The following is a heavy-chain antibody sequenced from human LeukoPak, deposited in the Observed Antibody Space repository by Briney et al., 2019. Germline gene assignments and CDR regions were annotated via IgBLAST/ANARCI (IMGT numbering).Heavy chain of an antibody. CDR3: ASGDLGG. CDR1: GYSISSGYY. J-gene: IGHJ4*02. CDR2: IYHSGST. Sequence: PSETLSLTCTVSGYSISSGYYWGWIRQPPGKGLEWIGSIYHSGSTYYNPSLKSRVTISVDTSKNQFSLKLSSVTAADTAVYYCASGDLGGWGQGTLVTVSS. D-gene: IGHD7-27*01. V-gene: IGHV4-38-2*02.